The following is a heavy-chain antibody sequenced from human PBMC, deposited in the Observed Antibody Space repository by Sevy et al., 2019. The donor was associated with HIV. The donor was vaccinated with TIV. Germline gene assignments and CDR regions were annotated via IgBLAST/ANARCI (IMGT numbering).Heavy chain of an antibody. V-gene: IGHV4-59*01. D-gene: IGHD6-13*01. CDR2: IYYSGST. Sequence: SETLSLTCTVSGGSISSYYWSWIRQPPGKGLEWVGYIYYSGSTNYNPSPKSRVTISVDTSKNQFSLTLSSVTAADTALYYCARESGSSSWYFDYWGQGTLVTVSS. CDR1: GGSISSYY. J-gene: IGHJ4*02. CDR3: ARESGSSSWYFDY.